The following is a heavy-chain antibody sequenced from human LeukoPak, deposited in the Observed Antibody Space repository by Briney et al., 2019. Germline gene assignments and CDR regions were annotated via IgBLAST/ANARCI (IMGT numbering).Heavy chain of an antibody. CDR2: INSDGSST. CDR1: GFTFSSYW. Sequence: PGGSLRLSCAASGFTFSSYWMHWVRQAPGKGLVWVSRINSDGSSTSYADSVKGRFTISTDNAKNTLYLQMNSLRAEDTAVYYCATSTSRAKNWFDPWGQGTLVTVSS. V-gene: IGHV3-74*01. J-gene: IGHJ5*02. CDR3: ATSTSRAKNWFDP. D-gene: IGHD2-2*01.